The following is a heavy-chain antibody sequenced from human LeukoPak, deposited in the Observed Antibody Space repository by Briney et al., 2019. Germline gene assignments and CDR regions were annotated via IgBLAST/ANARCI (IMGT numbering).Heavy chain of an antibody. V-gene: IGHV4-59*01. CDR1: GGSISSYH. D-gene: IGHD3-22*01. CDR3: ARHAHYHDRSGYYDY. Sequence: SETLSLTCTVSGGSISSYHWSWIRQPPGKGLEWIGHIYYSGSTNYNPSLKSRVTISVDTSKNQFSLKLSSVTAADTAVYYCARHAHYHDRSGYYDYWGQGTPVTVSS. CDR2: IYYSGST. J-gene: IGHJ4*02.